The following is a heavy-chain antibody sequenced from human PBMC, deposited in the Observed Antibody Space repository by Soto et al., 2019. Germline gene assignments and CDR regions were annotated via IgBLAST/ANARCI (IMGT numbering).Heavy chain of an antibody. CDR2: TYYRSKWYN. D-gene: IGHD6-19*01. J-gene: IGHJ4*02. V-gene: IGHV6-1*01. CDR1: GDSVSSNSAA. Sequence: SETLSLTRPTSGDSVSSNSAAWNWIRQSPSRGLEWLGRTYYRSKWYNDYAVSVKSRMTINPATSKNQFSLQLNSVTPEDTAVYYCARVAVAGSDFDCWGQGTLVTVSS. CDR3: ARVAVAGSDFDC.